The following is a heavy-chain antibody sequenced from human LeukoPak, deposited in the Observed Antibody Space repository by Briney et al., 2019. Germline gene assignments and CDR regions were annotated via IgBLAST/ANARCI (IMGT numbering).Heavy chain of an antibody. J-gene: IGHJ6*02. CDR3: ARWGTCTSITCYGLDV. V-gene: IGHV1-46*01. CDR1: GYTFTSYY. Sequence: GASVKVSCKASGYTFTSYYMHWVRQAPGQGLEWMGIINPSGGSTSYAQKFQGRVTMTRNTSISTAYMELSSLRSEDTAVYYCARWGTCTSITCYGLDVWGQGTTVTVSS. D-gene: IGHD3-10*01. CDR2: INPSGGST.